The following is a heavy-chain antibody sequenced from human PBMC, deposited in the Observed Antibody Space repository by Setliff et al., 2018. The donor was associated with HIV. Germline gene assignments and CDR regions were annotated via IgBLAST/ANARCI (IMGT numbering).Heavy chain of an antibody. J-gene: IGHJ4*02. D-gene: IGHD6-19*01. CDR3: ARVTNSGKGRFDY. CDR1: GGSISSHY. V-gene: IGHV4-59*11. CDR2: IYYSGST. Sequence: SETLSLTCTVSGGSISSHYWSWIRQPPGKGLEWIGYIYYSGSTYHSPSLKSRVTISVDTSKNQFSLNLTSVTAADTAMYYCARVTNSGKGRFDYWGQGTLVTVSS.